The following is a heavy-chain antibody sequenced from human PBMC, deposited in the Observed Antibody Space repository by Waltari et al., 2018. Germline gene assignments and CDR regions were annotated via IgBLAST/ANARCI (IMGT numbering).Heavy chain of an antibody. CDR2: IIPIFGTA. V-gene: IGHV1-69*12. Sequence: QVQLVQSGAEVKKPGSSVKVSCKASGGTFSRYAISRVRQAPGQGLEWMGGIIPIFGTANYAQKFQGRVTITADESTSTAYMELSSLRSEDTAVYYCARVGAAAGIRYYFDYWGQGTLVTVSS. CDR3: ARVGAAAGIRYYFDY. D-gene: IGHD6-13*01. J-gene: IGHJ4*02. CDR1: GGTFSRYA.